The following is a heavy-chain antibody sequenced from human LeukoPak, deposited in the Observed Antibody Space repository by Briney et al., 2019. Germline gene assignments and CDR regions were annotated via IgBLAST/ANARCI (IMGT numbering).Heavy chain of an antibody. CDR1: GGSISSSNW. J-gene: IGHJ4*02. CDR2: IYHSGST. D-gene: IGHD3-10*01. Sequence: PSGTLSLTCAVSGGSISSSNWWSWVRQPPGKGLEWIGEIYHSGSTYYNPSLKSRVTISLDTSKNHFSLKLSSVTAADTAVYYCARSGSAYLRYYFDYWGQGTLVTVSS. V-gene: IGHV4-4*02. CDR3: ARSGSAYLRYYFDY.